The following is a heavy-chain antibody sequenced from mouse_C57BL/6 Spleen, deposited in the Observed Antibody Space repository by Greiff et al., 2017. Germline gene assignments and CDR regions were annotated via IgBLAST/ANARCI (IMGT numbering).Heavy chain of an antibody. CDR1: GYTFTSYW. Sequence: QVQLQQPGAELVKPGASVKLSCKASGYTFTSYWMQWVKQRPGQGLEWIGEFDPSDSYTNYNQKFKGKATLTVDTSSSTAYMQLSSLTSEDSAVYYCARITTVVATNYWGQGTTLTVSS. V-gene: IGHV1-50*01. J-gene: IGHJ2*01. CDR3: ARITTVVATNY. D-gene: IGHD1-1*01. CDR2: FDPSDSYT.